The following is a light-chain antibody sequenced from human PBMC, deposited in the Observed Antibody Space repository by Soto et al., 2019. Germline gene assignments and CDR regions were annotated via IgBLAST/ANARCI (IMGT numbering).Light chain of an antibody. J-gene: IGLJ2*01. V-gene: IGLV2-14*01. CDR3: SSYTSSSTLV. CDR2: EVS. Sequence: QSALTQPASVSGSPGKSITISCTGTSSDVGGYKYVSWYQQHPGKAPKLMIYEVSNRPSGVPNRFFGSKSGNTASLTISGLQAEDEADYDCSSYTSSSTLVFGGGTKLTVL. CDR1: SSDVGGYKY.